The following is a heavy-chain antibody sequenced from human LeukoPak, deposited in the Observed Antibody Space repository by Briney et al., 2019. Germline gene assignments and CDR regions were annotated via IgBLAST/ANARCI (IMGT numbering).Heavy chain of an antibody. J-gene: IGHJ4*02. CDR2: IYYSGST. V-gene: IGHV4-59*08. D-gene: IGHD1-26*01. Sequence: SETLSLTCTVWGGSISSYYWIWIRQPPGKGLEWIGYIYYSGSTNYNPSLKSRGTISVDTSKNQFSLKLSSVPAADTAVYYCARHVLRELREYYFDYWGQGTLVTVSS. CDR3: ARHVLRELREYYFDY. CDR1: GGSISSYY.